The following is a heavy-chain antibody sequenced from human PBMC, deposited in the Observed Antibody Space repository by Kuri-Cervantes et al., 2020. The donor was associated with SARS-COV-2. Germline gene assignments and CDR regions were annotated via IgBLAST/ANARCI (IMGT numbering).Heavy chain of an antibody. CDR2: IKQDGSVK. Sequence: LSLTCAASGFTFSSYWMSWVRQTPGKGLEWVANIKQDGSVKSYVDSVKGRFTISRDNAKNSLYVQMDSLRAEDTAVYYCASAYGPGTLDIWGQGTMVTVSS. CDR3: ASAYGPGTLDI. V-gene: IGHV3-7*03. CDR1: GFTFSSYW. D-gene: IGHD3-10*01. J-gene: IGHJ3*02.